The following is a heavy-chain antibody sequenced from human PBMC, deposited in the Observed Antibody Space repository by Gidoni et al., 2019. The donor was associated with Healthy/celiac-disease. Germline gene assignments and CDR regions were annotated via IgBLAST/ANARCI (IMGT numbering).Heavy chain of an antibody. Sequence: EVQLLESGGGLVQPGGSLRGSCAASGFTFSSYAMSWVRQAPGKGLGWVSAISGSGGSTYYADSVKGRFTISRDNSKNTLYLQMNSLRAEDTAVYYCASSAGSWYDVDRWPLVYWGQGTLVTVSS. CDR1: GFTFSSYA. J-gene: IGHJ4*02. V-gene: IGHV3-23*01. D-gene: IGHD6-13*01. CDR3: ASSAGSWYDVDRWPLVY. CDR2: ISGSGGST.